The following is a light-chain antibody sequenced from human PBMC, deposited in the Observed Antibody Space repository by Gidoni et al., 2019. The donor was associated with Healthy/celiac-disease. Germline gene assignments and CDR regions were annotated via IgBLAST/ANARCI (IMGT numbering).Light chain of an antibody. CDR3: QQYGSSPLYT. Sequence: EIVLTQSPGTLSLSPGERATLSSRASQSVSSSYLAWYQQKPGQAPRLLIYGASSRATGIPDRFSGSGSGTDFTLTISRLEPEDFAVYYCQQYGSSPLYTFGQXTKLEIK. CDR1: QSVSSSY. CDR2: GAS. J-gene: IGKJ2*01. V-gene: IGKV3-20*01.